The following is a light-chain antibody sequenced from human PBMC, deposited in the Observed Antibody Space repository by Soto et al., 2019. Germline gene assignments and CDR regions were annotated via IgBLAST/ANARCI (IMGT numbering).Light chain of an antibody. J-gene: IGLJ1*01. Sequence: QSVLTQPPSVSAAPGQKVTISCSGSSSNIGGNSVSWYQQLPGTAPKLLIYDDNTRPSGIPDRFSGSKSGTSATLGITGLQPGDQADYYCGTSEGSLAALYVFGSGTKVTVL. CDR3: GTSEGSLAALYV. CDR1: SSNIGGNS. CDR2: DDN. V-gene: IGLV1-51*01.